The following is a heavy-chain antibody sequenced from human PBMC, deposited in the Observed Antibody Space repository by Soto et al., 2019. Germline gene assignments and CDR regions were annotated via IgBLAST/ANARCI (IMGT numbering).Heavy chain of an antibody. J-gene: IGHJ4*02. CDR2: VYNGGST. D-gene: IGHD6-13*01. CDR1: NGSIDSTNW. V-gene: IGHV4-4*02. Sequence: QVQLQDSGPGLVKPSGTLSLTCGVSNGSIDSTNWWSWVRQPPGKGLEWIGEVYNGGSTNYTPSLRGRVSISVDKTKNQFSLKLSSVTAADTAVYYCAAGALFDYWGQGILITVSS. CDR3: AAGALFDY.